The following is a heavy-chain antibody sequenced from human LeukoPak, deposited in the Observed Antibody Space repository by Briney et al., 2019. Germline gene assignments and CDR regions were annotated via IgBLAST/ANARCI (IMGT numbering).Heavy chain of an antibody. V-gene: IGHV2-5*02. D-gene: IGHD3-10*01. CDR2: IYWDDDK. CDR1: GFSLRTARVG. CDR3: AHRRDYYDFDY. J-gene: IGHJ4*02. Sequence: SGPTLVKPTQTLTLTCTFSGFSLRTARVGVGWIRQPPGKALEWLALIYWDDDKRYSPSLKSRLTITKDTSKNQVVLTVTDMDPVDTATYYCAHRRDYYDFDYWGQGTLVTVSS.